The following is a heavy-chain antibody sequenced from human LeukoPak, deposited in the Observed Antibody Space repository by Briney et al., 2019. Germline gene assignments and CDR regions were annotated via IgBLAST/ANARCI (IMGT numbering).Heavy chain of an antibody. D-gene: IGHD1-26*01. V-gene: IGHV3-48*03. Sequence: GGSLRLSCAASGFTFSSYEMNWVRQAPGKGLEWVSYISSSGIFIYYAESVKGRFTISRDNAKNSLYLQMNSLRAEDTAVYYCARDRGVGATDYWGQGTLVTVSS. CDR3: ARDRGVGATDY. J-gene: IGHJ4*02. CDR2: ISSSGIFI. CDR1: GFTFSSYE.